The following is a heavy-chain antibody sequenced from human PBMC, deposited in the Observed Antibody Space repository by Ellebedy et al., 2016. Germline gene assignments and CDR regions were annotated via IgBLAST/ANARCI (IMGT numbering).Heavy chain of an antibody. J-gene: IGHJ4*02. Sequence: GGSLRLXXAASGFTFSSHWMYWVRQGPGKGLMWVSRMNSDGSDTNYADSVKGRFAISRDNAKNSMSLKMNRLRAEDTALYYCAREGGGYFAGGYYDYWGQGALVTVSS. CDR3: AREGGGYFAGGYYDY. CDR1: GFTFSSHW. D-gene: IGHD5-24*01. CDR2: MNSDGSDT. V-gene: IGHV3-74*01.